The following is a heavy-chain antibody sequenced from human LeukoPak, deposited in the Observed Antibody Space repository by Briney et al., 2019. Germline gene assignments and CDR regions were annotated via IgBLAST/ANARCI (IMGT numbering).Heavy chain of an antibody. CDR3: ARASYYESRNNIAFDL. CDR1: GGSINNYY. Sequence: SETLSLTCTVSGGSINNYYWSWIRQPAGKGLEWIGRINPSGSTKNNPSLKSRVTMSLDTRKNQLSLNLGPVTAADTAVYYCARASYYESRNNIAFDLWGRGTMVTVSS. D-gene: IGHD3-10*01. CDR2: INPSGST. J-gene: IGHJ3*01. V-gene: IGHV4-4*07.